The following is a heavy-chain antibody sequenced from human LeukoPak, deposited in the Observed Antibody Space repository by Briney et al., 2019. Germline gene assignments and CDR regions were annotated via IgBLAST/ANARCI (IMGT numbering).Heavy chain of an antibody. CDR3: ARHREWLQDPFDI. V-gene: IGHV4-39*01. Sequence: KPSETLSLTCTVSGGSIITSSYYWGWIRQPPGTGLEWIGSIYYSGNTYYNPSLKSRVSISVHTSKNQFSLNLSSVTATDTAVYYCARHREWLQDPFDIWGQGTMVTVSS. CDR2: IYYSGNT. CDR1: GGSIITSSYY. D-gene: IGHD5-12*01. J-gene: IGHJ3*02.